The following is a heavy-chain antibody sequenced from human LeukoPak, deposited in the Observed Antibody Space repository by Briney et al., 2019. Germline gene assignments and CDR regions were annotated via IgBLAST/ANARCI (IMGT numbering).Heavy chain of an antibody. Sequence: ASVKVSCKASGYTFTSYGIIWVRQAPGQGLEWMGWISAYNGNTKYAQKLQGRVTMTTDTSTSTAYMELRSLRSDDTAVYYCARERFCSSTSCSRFDPWGQGTLVTVSS. CDR1: GYTFTSYG. J-gene: IGHJ5*02. CDR3: ARERFCSSTSCSRFDP. CDR2: ISAYNGNT. D-gene: IGHD2-2*01. V-gene: IGHV1-18*01.